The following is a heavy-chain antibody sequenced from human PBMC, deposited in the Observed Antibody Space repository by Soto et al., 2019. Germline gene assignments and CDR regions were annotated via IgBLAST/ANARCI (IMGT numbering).Heavy chain of an antibody. CDR1: GGSISSGGYY. CDR2: IYYSGST. V-gene: IGHV4-31*03. J-gene: IGHJ6*02. Sequence: SETLSLTCTVSGGSISSGGYYWSWIRQHPGKGLEWIGYIYYSGSTYYNPSLKSRVTISVDTSKNQFSLKLSSVTAADTAVYYCASSPSGGYDSSGYYSPHCYYYYGMDVWGQGTTVTVSS. CDR3: ASSPSGGYDSSGYYSPHCYYYYGMDV. D-gene: IGHD3-22*01.